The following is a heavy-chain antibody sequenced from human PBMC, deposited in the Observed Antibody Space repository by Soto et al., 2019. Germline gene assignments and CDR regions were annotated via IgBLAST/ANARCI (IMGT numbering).Heavy chain of an antibody. CDR1: GGSIISNTYY. V-gene: IGHV4-39*01. J-gene: IGHJ5*02. Sequence: SETRSLTCTFSGGSIISNTYYWCCILQPPGKGLEWIVTIYYSGTTHYNPSVKSLVTISVDTSKNQFSLKLSSVTAADTAVYYCARTPAPPYNWFDPWGQGTLVTVSS. CDR2: IYYSGTT. CDR3: ARTPAPPYNWFDP.